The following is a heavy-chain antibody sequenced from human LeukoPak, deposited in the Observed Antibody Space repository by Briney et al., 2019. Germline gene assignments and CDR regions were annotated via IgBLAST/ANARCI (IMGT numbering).Heavy chain of an antibody. V-gene: IGHV1-2*02. CDR1: GYTFTGYY. Sequence: EASVKVSCKASGYTFTGYYMHWVRQAPGQGLEWMGWINPNSGGTNYAQKFQGRVTMTRDTSISTAYMELSRLRSDDTAVYYCARLDRDSGSYSYYGMDIWGQGTTVTVSS. CDR2: INPNSGGT. D-gene: IGHD1-26*01. CDR3: ARLDRDSGSYSYYGMDI. J-gene: IGHJ6*02.